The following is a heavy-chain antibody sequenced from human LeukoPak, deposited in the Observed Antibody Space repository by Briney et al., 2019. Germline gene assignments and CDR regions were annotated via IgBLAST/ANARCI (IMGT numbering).Heavy chain of an antibody. CDR1: GFTFSSYG. J-gene: IGHJ4*02. Sequence: GGSLRLSCAVSGFTFSSYGMNWVRQAPGKGLEWVSSISGTSNYIYYADSMKGRFTISRDNAKNSLYLQMNSLRAEDTAMYYCARDESSGPGFLDYWGQETLVTVSS. V-gene: IGHV3-21*01. CDR3: ARDESSGPGFLDY. D-gene: IGHD3-22*01. CDR2: ISGTSNYI.